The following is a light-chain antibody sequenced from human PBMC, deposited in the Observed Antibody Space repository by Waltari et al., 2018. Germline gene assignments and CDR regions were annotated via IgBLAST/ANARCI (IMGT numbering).Light chain of an antibody. J-gene: IGKJ1*01. Sequence: EIVLTQSPGTLSLSPGERATLSCRASQSVSSSYLAWYQQNPGQVPRPLTYGAASRATGIPDRFSGSGSGTEFTLTISRLEPEDFAVYYCQQYGSSSWTFGQGTKVEIK. CDR1: QSVSSSY. CDR3: QQYGSSSWT. V-gene: IGKV3-20*01. CDR2: GAA.